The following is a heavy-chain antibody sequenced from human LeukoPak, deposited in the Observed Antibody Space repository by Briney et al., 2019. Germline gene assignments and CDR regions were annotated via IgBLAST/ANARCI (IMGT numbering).Heavy chain of an antibody. CDR2: VFHTGNA. CDR1: GHSLRAVYY. CDR3: ARARFTHGGTIHY. D-gene: IGHD3-16*01. V-gene: IGHV4-38-2*01. Sequence: SDTLSLTCGVSGHSLRAVYYWGWIRPSPGKALERIGSVFHTGNAYYSPSLKSRPTLSVDTSKNQFSLTLKSVTAADTAVYYCARARFTHGGTIHYWGRGTLVTVSS. J-gene: IGHJ4*02.